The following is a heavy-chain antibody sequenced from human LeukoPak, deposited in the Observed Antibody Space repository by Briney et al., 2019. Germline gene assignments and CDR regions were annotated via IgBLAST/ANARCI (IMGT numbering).Heavy chain of an antibody. CDR3: TTDPYCSGGSCYSHDAFDI. D-gene: IGHD2-15*01. V-gene: IGHV3-15*01. Sequence: GGSLRLSCAASGFTFSSYDMTWVRQAPGKGLEWVGRIKSKTDGGTTDYAAPVKGRFTISRDDSKNTLYLQMNSLKTEDTAVYYCTTDPYCSGGSCYSHDAFDIWGQGTMVTVSS. CDR2: IKSKTDGGTT. J-gene: IGHJ3*02. CDR1: GFTFSSYD.